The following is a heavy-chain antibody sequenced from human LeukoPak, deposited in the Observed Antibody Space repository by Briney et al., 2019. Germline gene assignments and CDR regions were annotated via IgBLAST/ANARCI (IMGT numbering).Heavy chain of an antibody. V-gene: IGHV3-21*01. CDR2: ISSSSSFI. J-gene: IGHJ4*02. D-gene: IGHD2-2*01. Sequence: KTGGSLRLSCAASGFTVSSNYMNWVRQAPGKGLEWVSSISSSSSFIYYADSVKGRFTISRDNAENSLYLQMNSLRAEDTAVYYCARDDYQLNRGYCHHWGQGTLVTVTS. CDR1: GFTVSSNY. CDR3: ARDDYQLNRGYCHH.